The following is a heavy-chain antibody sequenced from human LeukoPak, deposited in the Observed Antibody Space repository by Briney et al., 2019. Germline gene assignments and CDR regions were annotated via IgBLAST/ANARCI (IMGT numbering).Heavy chain of an antibody. J-gene: IGHJ5*02. CDR2: ISSSSSYI. CDR3: ARGGYCSGGSCYPEGFDP. Sequence: GGSLRLSCAASGFTFSSYSMSWVRQAPGKGLEWVSSISSSSSYIYYADSVKGRFTISRDNAKNSLYLQTNSLRAEDTAVYYCARGGYCSGGSCYPEGFDPWGQGTLVTVSS. D-gene: IGHD2-15*01. CDR1: GFTFSSYS. V-gene: IGHV3-21*01.